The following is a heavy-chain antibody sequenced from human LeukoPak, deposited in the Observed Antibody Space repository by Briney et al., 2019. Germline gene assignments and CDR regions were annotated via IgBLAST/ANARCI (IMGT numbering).Heavy chain of an antibody. CDR3: ARGDGSSNNWFDP. V-gene: IGHV4-38-2*02. CDR1: GYSISSGYY. CDR2: IYHSGST. Sequence: PSETLSLTCTVSGYSISSGYYWGWIRQPPGKGLEWIGSIYHSGSTYYNPSLKSRVTISVDTSKNQFSLKLSSVTAADTAVYYCARGDGSSNNWFDPWGQGTLVTVSS. D-gene: IGHD6-13*01. J-gene: IGHJ5*02.